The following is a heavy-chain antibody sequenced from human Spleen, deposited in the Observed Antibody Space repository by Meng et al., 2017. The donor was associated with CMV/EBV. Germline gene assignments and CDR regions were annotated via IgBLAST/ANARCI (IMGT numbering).Heavy chain of an antibody. CDR1: GFTFSNAW. J-gene: IGHJ4*02. CDR2: IDQDGTEK. D-gene: IGHD3-22*01. CDR3: VRDDSSGHYYFDH. Sequence: GESLKISCAGSGFTFSNAWMNWVRQAPGKGLERVANIDQDGTEKYYVDSVKGRFTISRDNAKNSLDLQMNSLRAEDTAVYYCVRDDSSGHYYFDHWGRGTLVTVSS. V-gene: IGHV3-7*01.